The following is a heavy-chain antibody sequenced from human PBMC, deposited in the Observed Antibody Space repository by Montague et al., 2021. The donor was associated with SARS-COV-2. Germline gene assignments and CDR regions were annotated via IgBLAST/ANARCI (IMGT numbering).Heavy chain of an antibody. J-gene: IGHJ4*02. CDR3: ARVISAVAGANFYFDY. Sequence: SDTLSLTCTVSGGSISSGSYWGWIRQPPGKGLEWIGTSDHSGITYYSPSPKSRVTISLDTSKNQFSLNLDSVTASDTAMYYCARVISAVAGANFYFDYWGQGTLVTVSS. CDR2: SDHSGIT. V-gene: IGHV4-38-2*02. CDR1: GGSISSGSY. D-gene: IGHD4/OR15-4a*01.